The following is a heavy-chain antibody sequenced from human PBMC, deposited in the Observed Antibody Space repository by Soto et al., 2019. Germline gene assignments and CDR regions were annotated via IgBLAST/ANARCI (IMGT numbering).Heavy chain of an antibody. J-gene: IGHJ6*03. CDR3: ARESGGATATLDYYYFYMDV. D-gene: IGHD2-15*01. CDR2: INPNSGVT. Sequence: QVQLVQSGAEVKKPGASVTVSCRSYGDTFTDYYMHWVRQAPGQGLEWMGWINPNSGVTKYAQKVQGCVTMTRDKSIRTVYMQLSRLRSDDTAVYYCARESGGATATLDYYYFYMDVWGTGTTVTVSS. V-gene: IGHV1-2*04. CDR1: GDTFTDYY.